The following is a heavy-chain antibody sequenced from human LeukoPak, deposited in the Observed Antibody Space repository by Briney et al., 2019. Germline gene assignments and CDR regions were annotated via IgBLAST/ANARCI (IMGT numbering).Heavy chain of an antibody. CDR1: GFTFSSYG. CDR3: AATGTTEDYYYGMDV. D-gene: IGHD1-7*01. J-gene: IGHJ6*02. V-gene: IGHV3-30*03. CDR2: ISCDGSNK. Sequence: GGSLRLSCAASGFTFSSYGMHWVRQAPGKGLEWVAVISCDGSNKYYADSVKGRFTISSDNSKNTLYLQMNSLRAEDTAVYYCAATGTTEDYYYGMDVWGQGTTVTVSS.